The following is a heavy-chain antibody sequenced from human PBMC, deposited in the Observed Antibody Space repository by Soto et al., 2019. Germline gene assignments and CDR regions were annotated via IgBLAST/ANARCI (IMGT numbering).Heavy chain of an antibody. V-gene: IGHV3-23*01. CDR3: AKDVPCSGGSCYRTGGAFDI. D-gene: IGHD2-15*01. CDR1: GFTFSSYA. CDR2: ISGSGGST. J-gene: IGHJ3*02. Sequence: EVQLLESGGSLVQPGGSLRLSCAASGFTFSSYAMSWVRQAPGKGLEWVSAISGSGGSTYYADSVKGRFTISRDNSKNTLYLQMNSLRAEDTAVYYCAKDVPCSGGSCYRTGGAFDIWGQGTMVTVSS.